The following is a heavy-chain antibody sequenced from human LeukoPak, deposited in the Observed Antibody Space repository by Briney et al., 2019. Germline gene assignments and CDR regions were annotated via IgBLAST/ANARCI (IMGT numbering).Heavy chain of an antibody. CDR3: ARSVEVWSGPNWFDP. D-gene: IGHD3-3*01. CDR1: GGSISSYY. J-gene: IGHJ5*02. Sequence: SETLSLTRTVSGGSISSYYWSWIRQPPGKGLEWIGYIYYSGSTNYNPSLKSRVTISVDTSKNQFSLKLSSVTAADTAVYYCARSVEVWSGPNWFDPWGQGTLVTVSS. V-gene: IGHV4-59*01. CDR2: IYYSGST.